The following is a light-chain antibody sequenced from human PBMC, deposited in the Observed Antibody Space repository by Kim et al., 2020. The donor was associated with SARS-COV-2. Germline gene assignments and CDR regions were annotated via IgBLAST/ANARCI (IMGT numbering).Light chain of an antibody. J-gene: IGLJ2*01. Sequence: GKTVTIACTRSGGSIVNNYVHWIQQRPGSAPTTVIYEANQRPSGVPDRFSGSIDSSSNSASLTISGLKSEDEAVYYCQSYDTTAVVFGGGTQLTVL. CDR3: QSYDTTAVV. CDR1: GGSIVNNY. CDR2: EAN. V-gene: IGLV6-57*03.